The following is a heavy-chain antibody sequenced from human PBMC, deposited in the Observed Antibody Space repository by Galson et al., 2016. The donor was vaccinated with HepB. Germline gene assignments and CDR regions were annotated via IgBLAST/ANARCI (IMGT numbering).Heavy chain of an antibody. CDR2: KCVDLGR. J-gene: IGHJ4*02. V-gene: IGHV2-5*02. CDR1: RFSLSTSSFG. CDR3: AHSEGWLVDY. D-gene: IGHD5-12*01. Sequence: PPLVQPRHSLTLTCTVARFSLSTSSFGEALTRPPQAEPLDVLARKCVDLGRRYSPSLERRLTITKDTSKNQVVLTMTNMDPLDTATYYCAHSEGWLVDYWVQGTLVTVSS.